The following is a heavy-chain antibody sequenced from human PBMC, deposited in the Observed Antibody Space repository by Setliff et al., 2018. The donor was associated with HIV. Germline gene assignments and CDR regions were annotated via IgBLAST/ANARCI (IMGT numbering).Heavy chain of an antibody. CDR2: INGGTTT. CDR1: GITVSGIY. V-gene: IGHV3-53*01. J-gene: IGHJ4*02. CDR3: ARARGYYDSSGYYY. Sequence: LRLSCVASGITVSGIYMTWVRQAPGKGLEWVSVINGGTTTYYADSVKGRFTISRDNSKNTLYLQMNSLRAEDTAVYYCARARGYYDSSGYYYWGQGTLVTVSS. D-gene: IGHD3-22*01.